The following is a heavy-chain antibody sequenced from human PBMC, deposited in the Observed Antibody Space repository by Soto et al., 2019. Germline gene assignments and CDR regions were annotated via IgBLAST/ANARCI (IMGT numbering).Heavy chain of an antibody. Sequence: WGSRRLSCVACGFTFSSYWMSWVRQAPGKGLEWVANIKSDGSEMYYVDSVKGRFTISRDNARKSLYLQMNSLRVEDTALYYCARDLRVVITFESLQLWGQGTLVT. D-gene: IGHD3-22*01. J-gene: IGHJ1*01. CDR2: IKSDGSEM. CDR1: GFTFSSYW. V-gene: IGHV3-7*03. CDR3: ARDLRVVITFESLQL.